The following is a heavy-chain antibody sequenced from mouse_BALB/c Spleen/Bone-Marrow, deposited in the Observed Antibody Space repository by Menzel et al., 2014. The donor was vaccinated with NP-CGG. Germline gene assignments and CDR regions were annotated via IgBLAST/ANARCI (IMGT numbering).Heavy chain of an antibody. V-gene: IGHV5-6*01. CDR1: GFTFSTYG. J-gene: IGHJ3*01. CDR2: ISNGGTYT. D-gene: IGHD2-4*01. Sequence: DVQLVESGGDLVKPGGSLKLSCAASGFTFSTYGMSWVRQTPDKRLEWVAAISNGGTYTYYPDTVKGRFTISRDNAKNTLYLQMSSLKSEDTAMYYCVRPYDYGTWFAYWGQGTLVTVSA. CDR3: VRPYDYGTWFAY.